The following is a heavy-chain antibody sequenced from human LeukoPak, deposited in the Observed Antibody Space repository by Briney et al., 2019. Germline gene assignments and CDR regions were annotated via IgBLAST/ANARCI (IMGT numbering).Heavy chain of an antibody. CDR3: ARDHGNISWFYY. J-gene: IGHJ4*02. Sequence: SETLSLTCTVSGGSISSSSYYWGWIRQPPGKGLEWIGTIDYSGTTYYNPSLKSRVTMSVDTSKKQFSLKLTSVTAADTAMYYCARDHGNISWFYYWGQGILVAVSS. CDR2: IDYSGTT. D-gene: IGHD6-13*01. V-gene: IGHV4-39*02. CDR1: GGSISSSSYY.